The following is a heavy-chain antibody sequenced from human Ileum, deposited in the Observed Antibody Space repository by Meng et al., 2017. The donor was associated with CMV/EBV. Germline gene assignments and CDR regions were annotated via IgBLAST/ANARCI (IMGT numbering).Heavy chain of an antibody. D-gene: IGHD6-13*01. J-gene: IGHJ5*02. V-gene: IGHV3-21*01. CDR3: ARALIAAAFNWFDP. CDR2: ISSSSSYI. CDR1: GFTFSSYS. Sequence: GESLKISCAASGFTFSSYSMNWVRQAPGKGLEWVSSISSSSSYIYYVDSVKGRFTISRDNAKNSLYLQMNSLRAEDTAVYYCARALIAAAFNWFDPWGQGTLVTVSS.